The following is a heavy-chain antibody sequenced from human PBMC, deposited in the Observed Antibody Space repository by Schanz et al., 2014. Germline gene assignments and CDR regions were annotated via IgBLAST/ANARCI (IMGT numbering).Heavy chain of an antibody. CDR1: GFTFSSYA. J-gene: IGHJ4*01. D-gene: IGHD6-13*01. CDR2: ISSSGTTI. CDR3: AREQIMAAAGLVDY. V-gene: IGHV3-48*01. Sequence: EVQLVESGGYLVQPGGSLRLSCSASGFTFSSYAMSWVRQAPGKGLEWVSYISSSGTTIYYADSVKGRFTISRDNAKNSLFLQMNSLRAEDTAVYYCAREQIMAAAGLVDYWGHGTLVTVSS.